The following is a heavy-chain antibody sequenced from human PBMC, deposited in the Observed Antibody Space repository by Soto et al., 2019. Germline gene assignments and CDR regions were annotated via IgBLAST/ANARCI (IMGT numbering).Heavy chain of an antibody. Sequence: QVQLVQSGAEVKKPGASVKVSCKASGYTFTSYDINWVRQATGQGLEWMGWMNPNSGNTGYAQKFQGRVTMTRNTSISXXYXEXXSLRSEDTAVYYCARWLGEYQLLNVLYYYYYGMDVWGQGTTVTVSS. D-gene: IGHD2-2*01. CDR1: GYTFTSYD. CDR2: MNPNSGNT. J-gene: IGHJ6*02. CDR3: ARWLGEYQLLNVLYYYYYGMDV. V-gene: IGHV1-8*01.